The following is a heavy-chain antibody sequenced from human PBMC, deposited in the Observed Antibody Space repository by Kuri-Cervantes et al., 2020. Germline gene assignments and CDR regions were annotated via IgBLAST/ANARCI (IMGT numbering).Heavy chain of an antibody. D-gene: IGHD1-14*01. J-gene: IGHJ4*02. V-gene: IGHV3-7*03. CDR2: IKEDGSKK. Sequence: GGSLRLSCAASGFTFSSYWMSWVRQAPGKGLEWVANIKEDGSKKYYVDSVKGRFIISRDNARNSLYLQMNSLKTEDTAVYYCTTREAYWGQGTLVTVSS. CDR3: TTREAY. CDR1: GFTFSSYW.